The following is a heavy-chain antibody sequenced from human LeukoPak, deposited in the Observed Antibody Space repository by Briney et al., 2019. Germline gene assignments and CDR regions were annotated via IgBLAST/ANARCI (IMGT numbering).Heavy chain of an antibody. Sequence: PAGGSLRLSCAASGFTFSNYAMSWVRQAPGKGLEWVANIKQDGSEKYYADSVKGRFTISRDNAKNSLYLQMNSLRAEDTAVYYCARERVAAMDYWGQGTLVTVSS. D-gene: IGHD2-15*01. CDR2: IKQDGSEK. CDR1: GFTFSNYA. J-gene: IGHJ4*02. V-gene: IGHV3-7*01. CDR3: ARERVAAMDY.